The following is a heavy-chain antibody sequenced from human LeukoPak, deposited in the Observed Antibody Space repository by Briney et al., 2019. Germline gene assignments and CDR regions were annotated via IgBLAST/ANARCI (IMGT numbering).Heavy chain of an antibody. CDR2: ISSSSSYI. CDR3: ARIVAVAGTDY. D-gene: IGHD6-19*01. V-gene: IGHV3-21*01. CDR1: GFTFSSYS. Sequence: GGSLRLSCAASGFTFSSYSMNWVRQAPGKGLEWVSSISSSSSYIYYADSVKGRFTISRDNAKNSLYLQMNSPRAADTAVYYCARIVAVAGTDYWGQGTLVTVSS. J-gene: IGHJ4*02.